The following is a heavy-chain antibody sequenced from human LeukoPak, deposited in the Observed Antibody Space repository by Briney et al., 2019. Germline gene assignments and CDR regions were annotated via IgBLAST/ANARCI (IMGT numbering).Heavy chain of an antibody. D-gene: IGHD3-22*01. CDR1: GFTFSTYW. CDR3: ARGRALYDSRRGYYYTEDDY. J-gene: IGHJ4*02. Sequence: GGSLRLSCAASGFTFSTYWMSWIRQAPGKGLEWVANIKHDGSEKYYVDSVKGRFTISRDNAKSSLYLQMSSLRADDTAVYYCARGRALYDSRRGYYYTEDDYWGQGTLVIVSS. CDR2: IKHDGSEK. V-gene: IGHV3-7*01.